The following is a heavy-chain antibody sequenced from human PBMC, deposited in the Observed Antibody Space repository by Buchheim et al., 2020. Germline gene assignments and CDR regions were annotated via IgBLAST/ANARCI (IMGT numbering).Heavy chain of an antibody. CDR1: GYTFTSYY. Sequence: QVQLVQSGAEVKKPGASVKVSCKASGYTFTSYYMHWVRQAPGQGLEWMGIINPSGGSTTYAQKFQGRVTMTRDTSTSTVYMELSRLRSDDTAVYYCARGHIVVVPAAITYYYYGMDVWGQGTT. D-gene: IGHD2-2*01. V-gene: IGHV1-46*01. J-gene: IGHJ6*02. CDR2: INPSGGST. CDR3: ARGHIVVVPAAITYYYYGMDV.